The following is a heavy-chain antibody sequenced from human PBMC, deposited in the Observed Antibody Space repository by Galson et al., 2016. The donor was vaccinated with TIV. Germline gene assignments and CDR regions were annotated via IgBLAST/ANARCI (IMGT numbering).Heavy chain of an antibody. CDR1: SYSIKSGYY. V-gene: IGHV4-38-2*02. CDR3: MREGSTVTMHHYFGMDV. J-gene: IGHJ6*02. D-gene: IGHD4-17*01. Sequence: ETLSLPCVVSSYSIKSGYYWGWVRQPPGKGLQWIGSIYESGTTYSNPSLKSRLTLSVDTSKNEFSLKLSSVTAADTAVYYCMREGSTVTMHHYFGMDVWGQGTSVTVSS. CDR2: IYESGTT.